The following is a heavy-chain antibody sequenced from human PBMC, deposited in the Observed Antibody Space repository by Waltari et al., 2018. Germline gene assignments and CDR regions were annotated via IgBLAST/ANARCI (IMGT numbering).Heavy chain of an antibody. D-gene: IGHD3-10*01. Sequence: QVQLVQSGAELKKPGASVKVCCKASGYTFFSYDINWVRQAPGQGPEWMGWMNPKTGNTGYAQKFQGRVAMTRNTSINTAYLALTSLRSDDTAVYYCARGTGRMDYWGQGTQVTVSS. J-gene: IGHJ4*02. CDR2: MNPKTGNT. CDR1: GYTFFSYD. V-gene: IGHV1-8*01. CDR3: ARGTGRMDY.